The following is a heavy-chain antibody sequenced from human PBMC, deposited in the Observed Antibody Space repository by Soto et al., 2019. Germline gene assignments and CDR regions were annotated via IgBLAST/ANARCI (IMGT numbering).Heavy chain of an antibody. CDR1: GGTFSSYA. CDR3: SGGGSSDYYYYYGIDV. D-gene: IGHD6-6*01. CDR2: IIPIFGTA. V-gene: IGHV1-69*13. J-gene: IGHJ6*02. Sequence: GASVKVSCKASGGTFSSYAISWVRQAPGQGLEWMGGIIPIFGTANYAQKFQGRVTITADESTSTAYMELSSLRSEDMVVYSSSGGGSSDYYYYYGIDVWGQGTTVTVSS.